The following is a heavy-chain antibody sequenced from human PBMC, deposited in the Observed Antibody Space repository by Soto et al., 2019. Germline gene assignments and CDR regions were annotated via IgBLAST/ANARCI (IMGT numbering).Heavy chain of an antibody. CDR3: AKGGVVRTGTSYYYGMDV. J-gene: IGHJ6*02. Sequence: PGGSLRLSCAASGLTFSIYGMSWVRQAPGKGLEWVSAISGGGDRTYYADSVKGRFSISRDNSKNTLYLQMNSLRAEDTAVYYCAKGGVVRTGTSYYYGMDVWGQGTTVTVSS. V-gene: IGHV3-23*01. CDR1: GLTFSIYG. D-gene: IGHD3-10*01. CDR2: ISGGGDRT.